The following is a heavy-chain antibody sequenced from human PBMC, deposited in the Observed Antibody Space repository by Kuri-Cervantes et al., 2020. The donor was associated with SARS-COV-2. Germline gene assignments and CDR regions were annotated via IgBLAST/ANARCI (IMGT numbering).Heavy chain of an antibody. J-gene: IGHJ6*02. Sequence: ASVKVSCKASGYTFTGYYMHWVRQAPGQGLEWMGWINPNSGGTNYAQKFQGWVTMTRDTSISTAYMELSRLRSGDTAVYYCARGTNINYYGMDVWGQGTTVTVSS. V-gene: IGHV1-2*04. CDR3: ARGTNINYYGMDV. CDR2: INPNSGGT. CDR1: GYTFTGYY. D-gene: IGHD1/OR15-1a*01.